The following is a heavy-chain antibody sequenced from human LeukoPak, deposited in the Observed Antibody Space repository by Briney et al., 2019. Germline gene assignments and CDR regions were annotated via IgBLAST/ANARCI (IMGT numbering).Heavy chain of an antibody. CDR1: GFTFSDYA. V-gene: IGHV3-23*01. CDR2: ISGSGGST. D-gene: IGHD2-8*01. Sequence: GGSLRLSCAASGFTFSDYAMGWVRQAPGKGPEWVSSISGSGGSTYYADSVKGRFTISRDNSKNTLYLQMNSLRAEDTAVYYCAKDLGDVLMVYATYSDYWGQGTLVTVSS. J-gene: IGHJ4*02. CDR3: AKDLGDVLMVYATYSDY.